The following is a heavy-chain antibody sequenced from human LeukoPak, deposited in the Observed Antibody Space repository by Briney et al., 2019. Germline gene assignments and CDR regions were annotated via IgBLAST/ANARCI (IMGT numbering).Heavy chain of an antibody. CDR2: IIAFFGTA. CDR1: GGTFSSYA. V-gene: IGHV1-69*13. J-gene: IGHJ4*02. D-gene: IGHD2-15*01. CDR3: GRDKCSGGSCHDGY. Sequence: SVNVSCKASGGTFSSYAISWVRQAPGQGLEWMGGIIAFFGTANYAQKLQGRVTITADQTRSTAYMQLSSLRSEDTAVYYCGRDKCSGGSCHDGYWGQGTLATVSS.